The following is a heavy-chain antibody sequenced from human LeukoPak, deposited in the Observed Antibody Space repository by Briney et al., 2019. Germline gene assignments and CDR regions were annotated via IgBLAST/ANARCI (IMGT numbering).Heavy chain of an antibody. Sequence: SGTLSLTCAVSNGSITNNNWWNWVRQPPGKGLEWIGAIFHAGSTNYNPSLKSRVTISVDKSKNQFSLKLSSVTAADTAVYYCVTKDFYDRGAFDIWGQGTMVTVSS. D-gene: IGHD3-22*01. V-gene: IGHV4-4*02. CDR3: VTKDFYDRGAFDI. CDR1: NGSITNNNW. CDR2: IFHAGST. J-gene: IGHJ3*02.